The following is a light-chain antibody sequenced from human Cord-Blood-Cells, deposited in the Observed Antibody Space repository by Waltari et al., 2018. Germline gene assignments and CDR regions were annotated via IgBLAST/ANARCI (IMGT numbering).Light chain of an antibody. CDR2: AAS. J-gene: IGKJ4*01. CDR3: QQSYSTPLT. V-gene: IGKV1-39*01. Sequence: DIQMTQSPSSLSASVGVRVTITCRASQSISSYLNLYQQKPGKAPKLLIYAASSLQSGVPSRFSGSGSETDFALTISSLQPEDFATYYCQQSYSTPLTFGGGTKVEIK. CDR1: QSISSY.